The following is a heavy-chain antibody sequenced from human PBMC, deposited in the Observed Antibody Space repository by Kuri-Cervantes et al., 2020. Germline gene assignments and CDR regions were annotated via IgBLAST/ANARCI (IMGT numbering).Heavy chain of an antibody. J-gene: IGHJ4*02. D-gene: IGHD3-10*01. Sequence: VKVSCKASGYTFTSYYMHWVRQAPGQGLEWMGIINPSGGSTSYAQKFQGRVTMTTDTSTSTAYMELRSLRSDDTAVYYCARGENYYGSGDWGQGTLVTVSS. CDR1: GYTFTSYY. V-gene: IGHV1-46*01. CDR2: INPSGGST. CDR3: ARGENYYGSGD.